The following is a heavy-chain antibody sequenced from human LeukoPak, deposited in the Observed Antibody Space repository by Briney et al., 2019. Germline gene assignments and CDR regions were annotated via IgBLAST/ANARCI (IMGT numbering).Heavy chain of an antibody. V-gene: IGHV4-59*12. CDR3: ATGVAVAGTQSFDP. CDR2: IYYSGST. Sequence: LTCTVXGGSISSYYXSWIRQPPGKGLEWIGYIYYSGSTNYNPSLKRRVSISVDKSKTQFSLKLSSVTAADTAVYYCATGVAVAGTQSFDPWGQGTLVTVSS. CDR1: GGSISSYY. D-gene: IGHD6-19*01. J-gene: IGHJ5*02.